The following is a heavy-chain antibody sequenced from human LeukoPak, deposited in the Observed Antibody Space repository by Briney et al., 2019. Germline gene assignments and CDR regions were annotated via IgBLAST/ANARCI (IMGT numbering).Heavy chain of an antibody. CDR2: ISDSGRTI. CDR3: ARVGYDYVLDV. J-gene: IGHJ6*04. Sequence: GGSLRLSCAASGFTVSSNDMNWVRQAPGKGLEWVSYISDSGRTIYNADSAKGRFTISRDNAKNSLYLQMNSLRAEDTAVYYCARVGYDYVLDVWGKGTTVTISS. V-gene: IGHV3-48*03. D-gene: IGHD3-16*01. CDR1: GFTVSSND.